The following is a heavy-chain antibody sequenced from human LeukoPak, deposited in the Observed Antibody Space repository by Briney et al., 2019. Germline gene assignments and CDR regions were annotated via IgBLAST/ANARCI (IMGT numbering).Heavy chain of an antibody. V-gene: IGHV1-69*05. CDR2: IIPIFGTA. J-gene: IGHJ1*01. CDR1: GGTFSSYA. CDR3: ARDPVSIVGATVLYFQH. D-gene: IGHD1-26*01. Sequence: SVKVSCKASGGTFSSYAISWVRQAPGQGLEWMGRIIPIFGTANYAKKFQGRVTITTDESTRTAYMELSSLRSEDTAVYYCARDPVSIVGATVLYFQHWGQGTLVTVSS.